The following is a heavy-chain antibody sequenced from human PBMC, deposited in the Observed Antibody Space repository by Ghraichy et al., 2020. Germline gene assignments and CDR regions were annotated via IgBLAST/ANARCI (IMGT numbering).Heavy chain of an antibody. V-gene: IGHV4-61*01. D-gene: IGHD6-19*01. CDR2: IYYSGST. J-gene: IGHJ4*02. CDR1: GGSVSSGSYY. CDR3: ARTEQAVAGLPFDY. Sequence: SETQSLTCTVSGGSVSSGSYYWSWIRQPPGKGLEWIGYIYYSGSTNYNPSLKSRVTISVDTSKNQFSLKLSSVTAADTAVYYYARTEQAVAGLPFDYWGQGTLVTVSS.